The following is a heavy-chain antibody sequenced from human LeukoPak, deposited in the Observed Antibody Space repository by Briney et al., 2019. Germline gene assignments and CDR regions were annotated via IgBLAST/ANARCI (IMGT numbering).Heavy chain of an antibody. D-gene: IGHD1-26*01. CDR1: GGSISSSSYY. CDR3: AGMASGSYRLYYYYYYMDV. V-gene: IGHV4-39*07. Sequence: SETLSLTCTVSGGSISSSSYYWGWIRQPPGKGLEWIGSIYYSGSTYYNPFLKSRVTISVDTSKNQFSLKLSSVTAADTAVYYCAGMASGSYRLYYYYYYMDVWGKGTTVTVSS. J-gene: IGHJ6*03. CDR2: IYYSGST.